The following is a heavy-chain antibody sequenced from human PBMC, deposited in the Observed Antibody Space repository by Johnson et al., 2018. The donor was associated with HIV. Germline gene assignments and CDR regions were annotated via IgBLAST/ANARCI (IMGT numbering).Heavy chain of an antibody. CDR3: AKDKINAFDI. V-gene: IGHV3-23*04. CDR1: GFSFSNAW. J-gene: IGHJ3*02. Sequence: VQLVESGGGLVKPGGSLRLSCEASGFSFSNAWMNWVRQAPGKGLEWVSGISGSGGSTYYADSVKGRFTISRDNSKNTLYLQMNSLRAEDTAVYYCAKDKINAFDIWGQGTMVTVSS. CDR2: ISGSGGST.